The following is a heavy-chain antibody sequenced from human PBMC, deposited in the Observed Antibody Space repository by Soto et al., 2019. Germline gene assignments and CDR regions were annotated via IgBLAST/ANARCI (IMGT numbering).Heavy chain of an antibody. CDR3: ARDRGSVTTDLGYCDY. V-gene: IGHV4-31*03. CDR2: IYYSGST. D-gene: IGHD4-17*01. J-gene: IGHJ4*02. Sequence: QVQLQESGPGLVKPSQTLSLTCTVSGGSISSGGYFWSWFRQPPGKGLEWIGYIYYSGSTLYNPSLGRRVTISRDTSKNQSSLKLSSVTAADTAVYYWARDRGSVTTDLGYCDYWGPGTLVTVSS. CDR1: GGSISSGGYF.